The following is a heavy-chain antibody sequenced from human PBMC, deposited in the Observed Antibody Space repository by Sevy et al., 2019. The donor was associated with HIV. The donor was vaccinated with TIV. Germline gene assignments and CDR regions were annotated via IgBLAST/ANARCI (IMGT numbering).Heavy chain of an antibody. CDR2: INTNTGNP. CDR3: ARVGLGAVDRFLPYYYYGMDV. Sequence: ASVKVSCKASGYTFTSYAMNWVRQAPGQGLEWMGWINTNTGNPTYAQGFTGRFVFSLDTSVSTAYLQISSLKAEDTAVYYCARVGLGAVDRFLPYYYYGMDVWGQGTTVTVSS. D-gene: IGHD3-16*01. CDR1: GYTFTSYA. V-gene: IGHV7-4-1*02. J-gene: IGHJ6*02.